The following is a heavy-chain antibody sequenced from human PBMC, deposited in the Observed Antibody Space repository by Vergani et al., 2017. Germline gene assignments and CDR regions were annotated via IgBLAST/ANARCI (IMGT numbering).Heavy chain of an antibody. D-gene: IGHD5-18*01. CDR1: GFTFSSYA. Sequence: EVQLLESGGGLVQPGGSLRLSCAASGFTFSSYAMSWVRQAPGKGLEWVSAISCSGGSTYYADSVKGRFTISRDNSKNTLYLQMNSLRAEDTAVYYCAKIWAMVTRGYLDYWGQGTLVTVSS. CDR3: AKIWAMVTRGYLDY. CDR2: ISCSGGST. J-gene: IGHJ4*02. V-gene: IGHV3-23*01.